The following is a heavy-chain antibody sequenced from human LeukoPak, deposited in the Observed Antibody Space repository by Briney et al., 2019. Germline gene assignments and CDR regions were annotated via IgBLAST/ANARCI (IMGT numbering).Heavy chain of an antibody. V-gene: IGHV3-20*04. Sequence: PGGSLRLSCAATGFTFDDFAMSWVRQAPGKGLEWVSGINWNGGSTGYADSVKGRFTISRDNAKNSLYLQMNSLRAEDTALYYCARDPLLYYDFWSGYIFDYWGQGTLVTVSS. J-gene: IGHJ4*02. CDR1: GFTFDDFA. CDR3: ARDPLLYYDFWSGYIFDY. D-gene: IGHD3-3*01. CDR2: INWNGGST.